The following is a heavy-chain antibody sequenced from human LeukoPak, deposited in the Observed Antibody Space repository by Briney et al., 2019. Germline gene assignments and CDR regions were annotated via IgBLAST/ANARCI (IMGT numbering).Heavy chain of an antibody. CDR3: AREARSGYYDSSGTYVY. D-gene: IGHD3-22*01. CDR2: IYHSGST. V-gene: IGHV4-4*02. CDR1: GGSISSSNW. Sequence: SETLSLTCAVSGGSISSSNWWSWVRQPPGKGLEWIGEIYHSGSTNYNPSLKSRVTISVDKSKNHFSLKLSSVTAADTAVYYCAREARSGYYDSSGTYVYWGQGTLVTVSS. J-gene: IGHJ4*02.